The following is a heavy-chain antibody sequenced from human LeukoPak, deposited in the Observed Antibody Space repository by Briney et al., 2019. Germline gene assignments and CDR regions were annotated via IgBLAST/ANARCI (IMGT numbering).Heavy chain of an antibody. J-gene: IGHJ4*02. V-gene: IGHV4-59*01. CDR3: ARSNTVVLDY. CDR1: GGSISSYY. D-gene: IGHD4-23*01. Sequence: SETLSLTCTVSGGSISSYYWSWIRQPPGKGLEWIGYIYYSGSTNYNPSLKSRVTISVDTSKYQFSLKLSSVTAADTAVYYCARSNTVVLDYWGQGTLVTVSS. CDR2: IYYSGST.